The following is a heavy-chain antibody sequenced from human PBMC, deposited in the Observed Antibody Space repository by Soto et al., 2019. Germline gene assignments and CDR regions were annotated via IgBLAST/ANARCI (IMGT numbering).Heavy chain of an antibody. J-gene: IGHJ4*02. CDR2: IYSGGST. V-gene: IGHV3-66*01. CDR1: GFTVSSNY. D-gene: IGHD3-22*01. CDR3: ARDLYYDSSGYPY. Sequence: PGGSLRLSCAASGFTVSSNYMSWVRQAPGKGLGWVSVIYSGGSTYYADSVKGRFTISRDNSKNTLYLQMNSLRAEDTAVYYCARDLYYDSSGYPYWGQGTLVTVSS.